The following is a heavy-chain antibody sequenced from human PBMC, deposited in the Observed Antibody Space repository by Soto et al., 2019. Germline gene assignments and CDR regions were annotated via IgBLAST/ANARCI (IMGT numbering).Heavy chain of an antibody. J-gene: IGHJ6*03. CDR1: GYTFTSYY. D-gene: IGHD6-13*01. Sequence: ASVKVSCKASGYTFTSYYMHWVRQAPGQGLEWMGIINPSGGSTSYAQKFQGRVTMTRDTSTSTVYMELSSLRSEDTAVYYCARDLRVIAALRYYYYYMDVWGKGTTVTSP. V-gene: IGHV1-46*03. CDR3: ARDLRVIAALRYYYYYMDV. CDR2: INPSGGST.